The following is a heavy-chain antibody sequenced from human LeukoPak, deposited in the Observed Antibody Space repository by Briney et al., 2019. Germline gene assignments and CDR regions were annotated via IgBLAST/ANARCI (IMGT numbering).Heavy chain of an antibody. CDR1: GFTFSESW. D-gene: IGHD4-11*01. CDR2: INQHGSET. J-gene: IGHJ4*02. Sequence: GGSLRLSCAASGFTFSESWMSWVRQVPGKGLEWVASINQHGSETYYVDSVKGRFTFSRDNAKNSVFLQMNGLRVEDTAVFYCVRDHSGNDYNDFDFWGQGTLVTVSS. CDR3: VRDHSGNDYNDFDF. V-gene: IGHV3-7*01.